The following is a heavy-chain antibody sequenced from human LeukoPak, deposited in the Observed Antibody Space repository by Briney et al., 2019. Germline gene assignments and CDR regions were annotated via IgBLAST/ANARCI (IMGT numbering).Heavy chain of an antibody. J-gene: IGHJ6*03. CDR1: GFTFGDYA. Sequence: GRSLRLSCTASGFTFGDYAMNWVRQAPGKGLEWVGFIKSKAYGGTTEYAAPVKGRFMISRDDSNNIAYLQMNSLKTEDTAVYYCTRGHGGLNYYYYMDVWGKGTTVTVSS. V-gene: IGHV3-49*04. CDR3: TRGHGGLNYYYYMDV. CDR2: IKSKAYGGTT. D-gene: IGHD4-23*01.